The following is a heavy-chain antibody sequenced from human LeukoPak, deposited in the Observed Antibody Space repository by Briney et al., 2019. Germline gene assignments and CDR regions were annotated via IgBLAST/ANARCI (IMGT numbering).Heavy chain of an antibody. Sequence: PGGPLRLSCAASGSPLRNARMSLVPPAPGNGPEWLGRIKSKTDGGPKDYAEPVKGRFSISRDDSKNTLYLQMNSLKTGGTAVYYCVVYCSGGNCPNAVDIWGQGTMVTVSS. CDR2: IKSKTDGGPK. V-gene: IGHV3-15*01. J-gene: IGHJ3*02. CDR1: GSPLRNAR. CDR3: VVYCSGGNCPNAVDI. D-gene: IGHD2-15*01.